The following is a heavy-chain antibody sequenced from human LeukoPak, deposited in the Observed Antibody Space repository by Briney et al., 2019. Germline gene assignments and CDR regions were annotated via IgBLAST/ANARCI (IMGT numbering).Heavy chain of an antibody. CDR3: ARDRWLGY. CDR2: IYYSGST. J-gene: IGHJ4*02. D-gene: IGHD5-12*01. Sequence: SGTLSLTCTVSGGSISSYFWSWVRHPPGKGLEWIGYIYYSGSTNYNPSLKSRVTISVDTSKNQFSLKLASVTTADTAVYYCARDRWLGYWGQGTLVTVSS. CDR1: GGSISSYF. V-gene: IGHV4-59*01.